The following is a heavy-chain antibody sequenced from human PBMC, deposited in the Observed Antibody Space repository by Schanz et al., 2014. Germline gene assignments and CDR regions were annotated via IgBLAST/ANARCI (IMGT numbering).Heavy chain of an antibody. CDR3: ARLRAEPFDFDC. CDR2: MNPSSGET. Sequence: VQLVQSGAAMKKPGASVRVSCKASGYTLTSFDINWVRQATGQGLEWMGWMNPSSGETGFAQKFQGRVTMTSNISMSTAYMELSSLTYEDTAVYYCARLRAEPFDFDCWGQGTLVTVSS. J-gene: IGHJ4*02. CDR1: GYTLTSFD. V-gene: IGHV1-8*01.